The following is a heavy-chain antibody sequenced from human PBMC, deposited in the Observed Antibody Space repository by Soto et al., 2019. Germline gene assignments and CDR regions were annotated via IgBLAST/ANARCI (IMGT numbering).Heavy chain of an antibody. J-gene: IGHJ4*02. D-gene: IGHD3-22*01. CDR1: GFTFSRYS. CDR3: SRAPFDSSGYFAY. Sequence: QVQLVESGGGVVQPGRSLRLSCAASGFTFSRYSVHWVRQAPGKGLEWVAAISYDETNESYADSVKGRFTISRDNSKNTMFLQMSSLRPEDTAVYFCSRAPFDSSGYFAYWGQGPLVTVSS. CDR2: ISYDETNE. V-gene: IGHV3-30-3*01.